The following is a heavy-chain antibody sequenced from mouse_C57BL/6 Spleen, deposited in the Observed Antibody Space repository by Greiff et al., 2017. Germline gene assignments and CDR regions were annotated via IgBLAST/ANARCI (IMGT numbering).Heavy chain of an antibody. V-gene: IGHV5-9-1*02. Sequence: EVKLVESGEGLVKPGGSLKLSCAASGFTFSSYAMSWVRQTPEKRLEWVAYISSGGDYTYYADTVKGRFTISRDNARNTLYLQMSRRKSEDTAMYYCTRSGEDGPVGYWGQGTTLTVSS. CDR2: ISSGGDYT. CDR1: GFTFSSYA. J-gene: IGHJ2*01. CDR3: TRSGEDGPVGY. D-gene: IGHD1-3*01.